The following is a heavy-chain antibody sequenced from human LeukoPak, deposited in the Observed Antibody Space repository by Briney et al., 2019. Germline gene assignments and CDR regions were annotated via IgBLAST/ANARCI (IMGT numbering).Heavy chain of an antibody. J-gene: IGHJ4*02. V-gene: IGHV3-30-3*01. CDR3: ASAYCGGDCHYFDY. CDR2: ISYGGSNK. CDR1: GFTFSSYA. Sequence: GGSLRLSCAASGFTFSSYAMHWVRQAPGKGLEWVAVISYGGSNKYYADSVKGRFTISRDNSKNTLYLQMNSLRAEDTAVHYCASAYCGGDCHYFDYWGQGTLVTVSS. D-gene: IGHD2-21*02.